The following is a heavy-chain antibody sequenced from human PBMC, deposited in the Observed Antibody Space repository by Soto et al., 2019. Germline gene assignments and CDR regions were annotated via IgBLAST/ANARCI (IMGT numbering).Heavy chain of an antibody. J-gene: IGHJ3*02. CDR2: IYYSGST. CDR3: PRQTKGSIAFDI. Sequence: SETLSLTRTVSGGSISSYYWSWIRQPPGRGLEWIGYIYYSGSTNYNPSLKSRVTISVDTSKNQFSLKLSSVTAADTAVYYCPRQTKGSIAFDIWAQGTMVTVS. V-gene: IGHV4-59*08. D-gene: IGHD3-10*01. CDR1: GGSISSYY.